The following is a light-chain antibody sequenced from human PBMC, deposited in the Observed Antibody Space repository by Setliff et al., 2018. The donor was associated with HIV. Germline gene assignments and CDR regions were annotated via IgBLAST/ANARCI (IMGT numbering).Light chain of an antibody. V-gene: IGLV2-11*01. Sequence: ALTQPRSVSGSPGQSVTISCTGTSSDVGGYNYVSWYQHHPGKAPKLMIYDVSKRPSGVPDHFSGSKSGNTASLTISGLQAEDEADYYCCSYAGSYTFVFGTGTKVTVL. CDR3: CSYAGSYTFV. J-gene: IGLJ1*01. CDR2: DVS. CDR1: SSDVGGYNY.